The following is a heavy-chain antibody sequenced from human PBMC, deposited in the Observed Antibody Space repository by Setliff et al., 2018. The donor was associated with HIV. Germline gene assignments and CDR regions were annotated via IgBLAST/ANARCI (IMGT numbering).Heavy chain of an antibody. J-gene: IGHJ5*02. CDR2: IYTSGST. V-gene: IGHV4-61*02. D-gene: IGHD6-13*01. CDR3: AREWVLAATGTGIDP. CDR1: GGSISSSSYY. Sequence: KTSETLSLTCTVSGGSISSSSYYWSWIRQPAGKGLEWIGRIYTSGSTNYNPSLKSRVTISVDSSKNQFSLRLSSVTAADTAVYYCAREWVLAATGTGIDPWGQGTLVTVSS.